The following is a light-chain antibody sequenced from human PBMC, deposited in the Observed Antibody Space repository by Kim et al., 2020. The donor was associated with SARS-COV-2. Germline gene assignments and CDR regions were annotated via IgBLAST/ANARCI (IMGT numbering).Light chain of an antibody. CDR3: QQYNSYSYT. J-gene: IGKJ2*01. V-gene: IGKV1-5*03. CDR2: KAS. CDR1: QSISGR. Sequence: SALVGDRVTSTCRASQSISGRLAWYQQKPGKAPKLLIYKASILESGVPSRFSGSGSGTEYTLTISSLQPDDFATYYCQQYNSYSYTFGQGTKLEI.